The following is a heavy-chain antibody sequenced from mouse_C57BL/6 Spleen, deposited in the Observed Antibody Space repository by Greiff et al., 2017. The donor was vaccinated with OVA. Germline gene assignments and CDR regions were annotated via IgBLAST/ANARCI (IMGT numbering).Heavy chain of an antibody. CDR1: GYAFSSSW. Sequence: QVHLQQSGPELVKPGASVKISCKASGYAFSSSWMNWVKQRPGKGLEWIGRIYPGDGDTNYNGKFKGKATLTADKSSSTAYMQLSSLTSEDSAVYFCARSLTGTDYFDYWGQGTTLTVSS. V-gene: IGHV1-82*01. J-gene: IGHJ2*01. CDR2: IYPGDGDT. D-gene: IGHD4-1*01. CDR3: ARSLTGTDYFDY.